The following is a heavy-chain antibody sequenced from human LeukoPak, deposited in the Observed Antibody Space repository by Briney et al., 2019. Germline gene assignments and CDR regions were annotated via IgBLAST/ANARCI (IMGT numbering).Heavy chain of an antibody. J-gene: IGHJ4*02. Sequence: GESLKISCKGSGYSFTSYWIGWVRQMPGKGLEWMGIIYPGDSDTRYSPSFQGQVTISADKSISTAYLQWSSLKASDTAMYYCARRGILSDYGGYLDWDYFDYWGQGTLVTVSS. CDR3: ARRGILSDYGGYLDWDYFDY. CDR1: GYSFTSYW. CDR2: IYPGDSDT. D-gene: IGHD4-23*01. V-gene: IGHV5-51*01.